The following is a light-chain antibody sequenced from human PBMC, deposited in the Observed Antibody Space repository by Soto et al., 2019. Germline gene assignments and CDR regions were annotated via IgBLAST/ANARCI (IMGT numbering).Light chain of an antibody. CDR3: ATWDAGVSGPA. Sequence: QSVLTQPPSASGTPGQRVTISFSGSSSNIGSKYVYWYQQLPGTAPKLLMYRNNQRPSGVPDRFSGSKSGTSASLAISGLRSEDEADYYCATWDAGVSGPAFGGGNNVTVL. CDR1: SSNIGSKY. V-gene: IGLV1-47*01. J-gene: IGLJ3*02. CDR2: RNN.